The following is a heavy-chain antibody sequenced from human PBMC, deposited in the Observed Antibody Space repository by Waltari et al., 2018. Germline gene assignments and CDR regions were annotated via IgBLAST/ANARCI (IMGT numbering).Heavy chain of an antibody. CDR1: GGSFSGYY. J-gene: IGHJ5*02. V-gene: IGHV4-34*02. CDR2: ITHTGTT. D-gene: IGHD6-6*01. CDR3: AARRRSSGAGFDP. Sequence: QVQLQQWGAGLLKPSETQSLTCAVSGGSFSGYYWTWIRQPPGKGLEWIGDITHTGTTNDNSSLKSRVTMSIDTSKNQFSLTVTSVTAADTAIYYCAARRRSSGAGFDPWGQGTLVTVSS.